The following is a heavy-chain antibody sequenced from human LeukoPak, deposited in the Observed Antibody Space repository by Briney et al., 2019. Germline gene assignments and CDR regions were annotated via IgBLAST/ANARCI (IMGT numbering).Heavy chain of an antibody. D-gene: IGHD4-23*01. CDR1: GGSFSDYY. J-gene: IGHJ6*03. V-gene: IGHV4-34*01. Sequence: SETLSLTCAVYGGSFSDYYWSWIRPPPGKGLEWVGEINHIGSTNYNPSPKSRVTLSPDTTKNQLSLNLSTVSAADTAVYYCVRVAVGNFYYYYMDVWGKGTTVTVSS. CDR2: INHIGST. CDR3: VRVAVGNFYYYYMDV.